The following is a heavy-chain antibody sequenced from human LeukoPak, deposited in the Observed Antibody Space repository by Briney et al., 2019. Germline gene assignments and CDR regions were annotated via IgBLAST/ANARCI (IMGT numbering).Heavy chain of an antibody. CDR1: GFTFSSYG. CDR2: IWYDGSNK. V-gene: IGHV3-33*01. Sequence: PGGSLRLSCEASGFTFSSYGMHWVRQAASKGLEWVAGIWYDGSNKYYADSVKGRVTISRDNSKYTPYLQINSLRAEDTAVYYFTRDRAAAVLDYWGEGTLGTVSS. CDR3: TRDRAAAVLDY. D-gene: IGHD6-13*01. J-gene: IGHJ4*02.